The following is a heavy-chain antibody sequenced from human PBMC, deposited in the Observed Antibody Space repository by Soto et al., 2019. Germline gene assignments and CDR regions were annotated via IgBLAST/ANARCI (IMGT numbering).Heavy chain of an antibody. CDR1: GYTLTELS. CDR3: ASDHYYGSGSYHYRQDF. V-gene: IGHV1-18*01. D-gene: IGHD3-10*01. Sequence: ASVKVSCKVSGYTLTELSMHWVRQAPGQGLEWMGWISAYNGNTNYAQKLQGRVTMTTDTSTSTAYMELRSLRSDDTAVYSCASDHYYGSGSYHYRQDFWGKGTRGTAAS. CDR2: ISAYNGNT. J-gene: IGHJ6*04.